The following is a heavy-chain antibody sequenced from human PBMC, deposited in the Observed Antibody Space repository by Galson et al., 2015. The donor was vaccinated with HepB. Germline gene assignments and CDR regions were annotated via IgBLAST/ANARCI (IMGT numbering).Heavy chain of an antibody. CDR2: ITWNSGSI. Sequence: SLRLSCAASGFTFDDYAMQWVRQAPGKGLEWVSGITWNSGSIDYADSVVGRFTISRDNAKNSLFLQMNSLRPEDTALYYCAKVSYGSGDFDYWGQGTLVTVSS. CDR1: GFTFDDYA. J-gene: IGHJ4*02. CDR3: AKVSYGSGDFDY. D-gene: IGHD3-10*01. V-gene: IGHV3-9*01.